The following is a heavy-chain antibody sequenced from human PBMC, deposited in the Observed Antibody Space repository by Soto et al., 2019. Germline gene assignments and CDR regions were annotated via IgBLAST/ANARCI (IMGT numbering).Heavy chain of an antibody. V-gene: IGHV4-31*03. Sequence: QVQLQESGPGLVKPSQTLSLTCTVSGGSISSGGYYWSWIRQHPGKGLEWIGYIYYSGSTYYNPSLTSRVTISVDTSKNQCALKLSSVTAEDTAVYYCARSLVLVVPAAHGVGNWFDPWGQGTLVTVSS. CDR2: IYYSGST. J-gene: IGHJ5*02. CDR3: ARSLVLVVPAAHGVGNWFDP. D-gene: IGHD2-2*01. CDR1: GGSISSGGYY.